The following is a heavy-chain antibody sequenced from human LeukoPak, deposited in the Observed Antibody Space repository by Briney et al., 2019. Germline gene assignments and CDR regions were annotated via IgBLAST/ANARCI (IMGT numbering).Heavy chain of an antibody. V-gene: IGHV4-4*07. D-gene: IGHD6-19*01. CDR1: GDSISSHY. CDR2: IYTSGRT. CDR3: ARETAVSGVDAFDI. Sequence: SETLSLTCTVSGDSISSHYWNWIRHPAGKGLEWIGRIYTSGRTNYSPSLKSRVSMSMDTSTNGLSLKLSSVTAADTAVYYCARETAVSGVDAFDIWGQGTMVTVSS. J-gene: IGHJ3*02.